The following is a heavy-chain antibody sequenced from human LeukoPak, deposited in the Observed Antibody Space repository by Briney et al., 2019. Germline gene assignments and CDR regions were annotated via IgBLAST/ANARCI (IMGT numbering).Heavy chain of an antibody. J-gene: IGHJ4*02. CDR2: IWYDGSNK. CDR1: GFTFSSYG. V-gene: IGHV3-33*01. CDR3: ARDVAISGVGSDY. Sequence: GGSLRLSCAASGFTFSSYGMHWVRQAPGKGLEWVAVIWYDGSNKYYADSVKGRFIISRDNSKNTLYLQMNSLRAEDTAVYYCARDVAISGVGSDYWGQGTLVTVSS. D-gene: IGHD3-10*01.